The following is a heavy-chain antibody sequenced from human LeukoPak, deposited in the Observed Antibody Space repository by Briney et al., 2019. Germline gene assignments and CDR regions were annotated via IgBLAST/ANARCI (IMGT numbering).Heavy chain of an antibody. CDR3: AIRGSGENFDY. D-gene: IGHD3-10*01. V-gene: IGHV4-59*01. CDR1: GGSFSGYY. Sequence: SETLSLTCAVYGGSFSGYYWSWIRQPPGKGLEWIGYIYYSGSTNYNPSLKSRVTISVDTSKNQFSLKLSSVTAADTAVYYCAIRGSGENFDYWGQGTLVTVSS. J-gene: IGHJ4*02. CDR2: IYYSGST.